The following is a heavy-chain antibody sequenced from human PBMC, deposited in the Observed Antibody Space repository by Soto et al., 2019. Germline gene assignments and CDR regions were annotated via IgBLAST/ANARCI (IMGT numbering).Heavy chain of an antibody. CDR3: ASNTLIWFGESSGWFDP. CDR1: GGSISSGGYY. J-gene: IGHJ5*02. D-gene: IGHD3-10*01. CDR2: IYYSGST. V-gene: IGHV4-31*03. Sequence: TLSLTCTVSGGSISSGGYYWSWIRQHPGKGLEWIGYIYYSGSTYYNPSLESRVTISVDTSKNQFSLKLSSVTAADTAVYYCASNTLIWFGESSGWFDPWGQGTLVTVPS.